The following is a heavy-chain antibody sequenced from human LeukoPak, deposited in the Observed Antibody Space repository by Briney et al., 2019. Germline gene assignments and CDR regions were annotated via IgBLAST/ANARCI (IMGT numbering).Heavy chain of an antibody. CDR1: GFTFSSYA. V-gene: IGHV3-7*01. Sequence: GRSLRLSCAASGFTFSSYAMHWVRQAPGKGLEWVANIKPDGSDMYHVDSVKGRFTVSRDNARNSLYLQMNSLRAEDTAVYYCAKGGDHWGQGTLVTVSS. CDR2: IKPDGSDM. D-gene: IGHD3-16*01. J-gene: IGHJ4*02. CDR3: AKGGDH.